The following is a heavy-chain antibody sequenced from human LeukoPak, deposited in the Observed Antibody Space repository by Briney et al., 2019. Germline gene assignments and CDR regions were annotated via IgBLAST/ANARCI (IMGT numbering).Heavy chain of an antibody. CDR3: ATYSSLNRREFQY. J-gene: IGHJ1*01. Sequence: GGSLRLSCAASGFTFSDYSMNWVRQAPGMGLEWVSSISSESTYILYADSVKGRFTISRDNAKNSLYLQMNSLRAEDTAVYYCATYSSLNRREFQYWGQGTLLTVSS. D-gene: IGHD3-22*01. CDR1: GFTFSDYS. CDR2: ISSESTYI. V-gene: IGHV3-21*01.